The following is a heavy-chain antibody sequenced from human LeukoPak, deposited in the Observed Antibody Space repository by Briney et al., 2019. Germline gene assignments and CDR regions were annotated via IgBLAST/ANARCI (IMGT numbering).Heavy chain of an antibody. CDR1: GFTFSSYA. CDR2: ISGSGGST. V-gene: IGHV3-23*01. CDR3: AKASGARGAAAVTFDY. Sequence: GGSLRLSCAASGFTFSSYAMSWVRQAPGKGLEWVSAISGSGGSTFYADSVTGRFTISRDNSKNTLYLQMNSLRAEDTAVYYCAKASGARGAAAVTFDYWGQASLVTVSS. J-gene: IGHJ4*02. D-gene: IGHD6-13*01.